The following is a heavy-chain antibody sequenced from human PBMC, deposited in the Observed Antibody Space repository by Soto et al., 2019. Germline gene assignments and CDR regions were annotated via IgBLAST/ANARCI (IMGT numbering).Heavy chain of an antibody. CDR2: ISGSGGST. Sequence: PGGSLRLSCASSGFTFSSYAMSWVRQAPGKGLEWVSAISGSGGSTYYADSVKGRFTISRDNSKNTLYLQMNSLRAEDTAVYYCAKPLGCYSTSVFGCYFDYWGQGTLVTVSS. CDR1: GFTFSSYA. J-gene: IGHJ4*02. CDR3: AKPLGCYSTSVFGCYFDY. D-gene: IGHD2-15*01. V-gene: IGHV3-23*01.